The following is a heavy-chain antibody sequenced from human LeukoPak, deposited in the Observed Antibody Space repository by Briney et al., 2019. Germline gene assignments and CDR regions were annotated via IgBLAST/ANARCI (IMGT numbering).Heavy chain of an antibody. Sequence: GASVKVSCKASGGTFSSYAISWVRQAPGQGLEWMGGIIPIFGTANYAQKFQGRVTITTDESTSTAYMELSSLRSEDTAVYYCARRSTGTTFLISWGQGTLVTVSS. CDR1: GGTFSSYA. V-gene: IGHV1-69*05. CDR3: ARRSTGTTFLIS. CDR2: IIPIFGTA. D-gene: IGHD1-1*01. J-gene: IGHJ4*02.